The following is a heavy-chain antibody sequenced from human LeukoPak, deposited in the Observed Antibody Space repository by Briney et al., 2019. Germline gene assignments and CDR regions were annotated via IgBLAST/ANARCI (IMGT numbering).Heavy chain of an antibody. CDR3: AKAQTLSGSYSNYFDY. Sequence: PGGSLRLSCAASGFTFSSYAMSWVRQAPGKGLEWVSAISGSGGGTYYADSVKGRFTISRDNSKNTLYLQMNSLRAEDTAVYYCAKAQTLSGSYSNYFDYWGQGTLVTVSS. CDR1: GFTFSSYA. J-gene: IGHJ4*02. CDR2: ISGSGGGT. V-gene: IGHV3-23*01. D-gene: IGHD1-26*01.